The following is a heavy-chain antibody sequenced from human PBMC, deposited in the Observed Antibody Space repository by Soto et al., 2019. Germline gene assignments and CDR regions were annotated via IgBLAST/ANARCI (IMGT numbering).Heavy chain of an antibody. CDR3: STVTTDYYYGMDV. CDR2: IIPVFDTA. V-gene: IGHV1-69*13. J-gene: IGHJ6*02. D-gene: IGHD4-4*01. CDR1: GGTFSSYA. Sequence: SVKVSCKASGGTFSSYASTWVRQAPGQGLKWIRGIIPVFDTANNAQKNQGRVTITADESTSKAYMELSRLRSEDTAVYYCSTVTTDYYYGMDVWGQGTTVTVSS.